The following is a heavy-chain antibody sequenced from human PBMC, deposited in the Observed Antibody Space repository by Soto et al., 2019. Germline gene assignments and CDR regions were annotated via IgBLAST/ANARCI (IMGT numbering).Heavy chain of an antibody. J-gene: IGHJ4*02. CDR3: AKNRGIIGTTLRVDY. D-gene: IGHD1-7*01. CDR1: GFTFSSYA. V-gene: IGHV3-23*01. Sequence: GGSLRLSCAASGFTFSSYAMSWVRQAPGNGLEWVSTISGSGGSAYYADSVKGRFTISRDNSKNTLYLQMNSLRAEDTAVYYCAKNRGIIGTTLRVDYWGQGALVTVSS. CDR2: ISGSGGSA.